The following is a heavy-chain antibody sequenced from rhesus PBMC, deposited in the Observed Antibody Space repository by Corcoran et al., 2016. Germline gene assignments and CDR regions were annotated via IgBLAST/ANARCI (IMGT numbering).Heavy chain of an antibody. CDR2: FSGSGGTI. CDR3: ASMYSNFPYYFDY. V-gene: IGHV4-173*01. CDR1: GGSISHNY. Sequence: QVQLQESGPGLVKPSETLSLICAVSGGSISHNYWCWIRQPPGKGLEWIGRFSGSGGTIDYNPSLKSRVTISTDTSKNQFSLNLSSVTAADTAVYYCASMYSNFPYYFDYWGQGVLVTVSS. J-gene: IGHJ4*01. D-gene: IGHD4-23*01.